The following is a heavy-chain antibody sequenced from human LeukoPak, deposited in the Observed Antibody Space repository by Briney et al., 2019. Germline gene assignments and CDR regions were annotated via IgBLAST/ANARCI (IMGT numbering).Heavy chain of an antibody. CDR1: GFTFSDSW. CDR3: ARGGGYSERFDY. J-gene: IGHJ4*02. V-gene: IGHV3-7*01. D-gene: IGHD1-26*01. CDR2: IKSDGTEK. Sequence: GGSLRLSCAASGFTFSDSWMTWVPQAPGKGLEWVATIKSDGTEKQYVASVRGRFTISRANAENSMFLRMESLSPEDTAVYYCARGGGYSERFDYWGQGTLVTVSS.